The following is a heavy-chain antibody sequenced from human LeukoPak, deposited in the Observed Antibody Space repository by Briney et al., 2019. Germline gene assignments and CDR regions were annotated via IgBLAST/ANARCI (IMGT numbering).Heavy chain of an antibody. V-gene: IGHV3-30*04. CDR2: ISYDGSNK. D-gene: IGHD1-1*01. CDR1: GFTFSSYA. J-gene: IGHJ6*03. CDR3: ATSLGLEDPYYYYYMDV. Sequence: GGSLRLSWPASGFTFSSYAMHCGRQAPGKGLEWVAVISYDGSNKYYADSVKGRFTISRDNSKNTLYLQMNSLRAEDTAVYYCATSLGLEDPYYYYYMDVWGKGTTVTVSS.